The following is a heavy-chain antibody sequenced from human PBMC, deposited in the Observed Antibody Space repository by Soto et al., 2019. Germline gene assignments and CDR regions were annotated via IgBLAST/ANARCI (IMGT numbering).Heavy chain of an antibody. CDR3: ARELEIPNCYGMDV. V-gene: IGHV3-53*01. CDR1: GFTVSSNY. CDR2: IYSGGST. Sequence: EVQLVESGGGLIQPGGSLRLSCAASGFTVSSNYMSWVRQAPGKGLEWVSVIYSGGSTYYADSVKGRFTISRYNSKNTVHPQISSMRAEDTAVYYCARELEIPNCYGMDVWGQGTKVTVSS. J-gene: IGHJ6*02. D-gene: IGHD3-3*01.